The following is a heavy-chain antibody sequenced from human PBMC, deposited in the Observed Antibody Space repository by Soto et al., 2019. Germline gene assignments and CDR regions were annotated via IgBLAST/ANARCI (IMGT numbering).Heavy chain of an antibody. D-gene: IGHD6-13*01. CDR3: ARDRGSSSWYGRNYYYYGMDV. CDR1: GFTFSSYA. J-gene: IGHJ6*02. V-gene: IGHV3-23*01. CDR2: ISGSGGST. Sequence: GGSLRLSCAASGFTFSSYAMSWVRQAPGKGLEWVSAISGSGGSTYYADSVKGRFTISRDNSKNTLYLQMNSLRAEDTAVYYCARDRGSSSWYGRNYYYYGMDVWGQGTTVTVSS.